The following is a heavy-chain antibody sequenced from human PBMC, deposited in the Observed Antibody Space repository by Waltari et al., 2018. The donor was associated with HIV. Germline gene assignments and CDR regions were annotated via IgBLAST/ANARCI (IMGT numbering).Heavy chain of an antibody. CDR2: IFYSGST. Sequence: QVKLQESGPGLVKPSETLSLNCSVSGGPVSTYSWTWIRQPPGKGLEWIGGIFYSGSTSYSPSFRSRVTMSIDTSKDYFSLRLDSVTAADTALYYCARRPVIPSTIRNAFDVWSQGTMVTVSS. CDR1: GGPVSTYS. D-gene: IGHD2-2*01. J-gene: IGHJ3*01. CDR3: ARRPVIPSTIRNAFDV. V-gene: IGHV4-59*02.